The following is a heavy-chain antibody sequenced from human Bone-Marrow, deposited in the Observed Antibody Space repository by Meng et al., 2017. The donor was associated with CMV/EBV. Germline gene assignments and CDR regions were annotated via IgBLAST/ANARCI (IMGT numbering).Heavy chain of an antibody. CDR1: GLTFSNAW. D-gene: IGHD3-10*02. CDR3: TTAHSSVRDY. CDR2: IKTNTDGATT. J-gene: IGHJ4*02. Sequence: GGSLRLSCVASGLTFSNAWMSWVRQAPGKGLEWVGRIKTNTDGATTDYPAPVKGRLTISRDDSKNTLYLQMNSLRAEDTAVYYCTTAHSSVRDYWGQGTLVTVSS. V-gene: IGHV3-15*01.